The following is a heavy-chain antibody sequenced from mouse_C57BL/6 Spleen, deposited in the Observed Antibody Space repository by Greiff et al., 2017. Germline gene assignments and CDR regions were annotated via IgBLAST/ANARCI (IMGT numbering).Heavy chain of an antibody. V-gene: IGHV1-50*01. CDR3: ARAVEFAY. CDR2: IDPSDCYT. Sequence: QVQLQQPGAELVKPGASVKLSCKASGYTFTSYWMQWVKQRPGQGLEWIGKIDPSDCYTNYNQKFKGKATLTVDTSSSTAYMQHSSLTSEDSAVYYCARAVEFAYWGQGTLVTVSA. J-gene: IGHJ3*01. CDR1: GYTFTSYW. D-gene: IGHD1-1*01.